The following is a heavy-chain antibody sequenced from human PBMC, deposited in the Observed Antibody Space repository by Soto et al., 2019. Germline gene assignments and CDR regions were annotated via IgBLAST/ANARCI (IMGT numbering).Heavy chain of an antibody. J-gene: IGHJ3*01. Sequence: SLRLSCAASGFTFSSYAMHWVRQAPGKGLEWVAVISYDGSNKYYADSVKGRFTISRDNSKNTLYLQMNSLRAEDTAVYYCAREYGVGGAAFDFWGQGTMVTVSS. V-gene: IGHV3-30-3*01. CDR2: ISYDGSNK. CDR3: AREYGVGGAAFDF. D-gene: IGHD2-15*01. CDR1: GFTFSSYA.